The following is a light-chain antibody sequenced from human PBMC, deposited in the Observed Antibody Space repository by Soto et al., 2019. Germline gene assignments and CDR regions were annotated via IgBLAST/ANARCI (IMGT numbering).Light chain of an antibody. Sequence: DIQMTQSPSSLSASVGDTVPIACQASQNISIFLNWYQQIPGKAPRLLIYAASNLPSGVSSRFSGSGSGTNFTLTIRSLQFDDFATYYCQQSYSTPQTFGQGTKVVI. V-gene: IGKV1-39*01. CDR1: QNISIF. J-gene: IGKJ1*01. CDR3: QQSYSTPQT. CDR2: AAS.